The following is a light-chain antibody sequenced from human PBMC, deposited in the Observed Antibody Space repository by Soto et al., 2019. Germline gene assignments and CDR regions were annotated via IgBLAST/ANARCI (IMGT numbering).Light chain of an antibody. CDR3: HQYGTSPFT. J-gene: IGKJ3*01. V-gene: IGKV3-20*01. CDR1: QTVSSGSY. CDR2: GAS. Sequence: IVLTQSPGTLSLSPGERATLSCRASQTVSSGSYLAWYQQKPGQAPRLLIYGASSRATGIPDRFSGSVSGTDFTLTISRLEPEDFAVYYCHQYGTSPFTFGPGTKVDIK.